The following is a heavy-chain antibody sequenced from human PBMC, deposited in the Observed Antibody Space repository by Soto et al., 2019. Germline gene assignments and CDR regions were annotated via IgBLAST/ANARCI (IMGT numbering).Heavy chain of an antibody. D-gene: IGHD3-10*01. CDR3: ARSDGSESQQVDY. V-gene: IGHV4-59*01. CDR2: IYYSGST. Sequence: ETLCLTCTVSGGSISSYYWSWIRHPPGKGLEWIGYIYYSGSTNYNPSLKSRVTISVDTSKNQFSLKLSSVTAADTAVYYCARSDGSESQQVDYWGQGTLVTVSS. CDR1: GGSISSYY. J-gene: IGHJ4*02.